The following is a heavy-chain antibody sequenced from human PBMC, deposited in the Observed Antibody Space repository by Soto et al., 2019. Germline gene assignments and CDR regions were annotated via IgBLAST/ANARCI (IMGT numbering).Heavy chain of an antibody. V-gene: IGHV3-21*06. J-gene: IGHJ5*02. D-gene: IGHD3-22*01. CDR1: GFTFSSYS. Sequence: EVQLVESGGGLVQPGGSLRLSCAASGFTFSSYSMNWVRQAPGKGLEWVSSISVGSGHIYYADSVKGRFTISRDNAKNSLYLQMNSLRAEDTAVYYCARTDRTLDPWGQGTLVTVSS. CDR3: ARTDRTLDP. CDR2: ISVGSGHI.